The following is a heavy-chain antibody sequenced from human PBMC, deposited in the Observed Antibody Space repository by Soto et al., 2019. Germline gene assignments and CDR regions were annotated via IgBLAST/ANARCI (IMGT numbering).Heavy chain of an antibody. J-gene: IGHJ4*02. D-gene: IGHD1-7*01. CDR1: GFTFSSYD. V-gene: IGHV3-64*01. CDR2: ISSNGGTT. Sequence: EVQLAESGGGMVQPGGSLRLSFVASGFTFSSYDMHWVRQAPGKGLEYVSSISSNGGTTYYGNSVKGRFTISRDNSKNTLYLPMGSLRAEDMAVYYCVRRVSGNYDYWGQGTLVTVSS. CDR3: VRRVSGNYDY.